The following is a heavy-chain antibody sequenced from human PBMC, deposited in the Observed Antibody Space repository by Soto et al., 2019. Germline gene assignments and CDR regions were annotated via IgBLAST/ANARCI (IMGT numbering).Heavy chain of an antibody. V-gene: IGHV1-69*06. D-gene: IGHD3-10*01. Sequence: SVKVSCKASGGTFSSYAISWVREAPGQGLEWMGGIIPIFGTANYAQKFQGRVTITADKSTSTAYMELSSLRSEDTAVYYCARGTLWFGELLSYYYGMDVWGQGTTVTVSS. CDR3: ARGTLWFGELLSYYYGMDV. CDR1: GGTFSSYA. CDR2: IIPIFGTA. J-gene: IGHJ6*02.